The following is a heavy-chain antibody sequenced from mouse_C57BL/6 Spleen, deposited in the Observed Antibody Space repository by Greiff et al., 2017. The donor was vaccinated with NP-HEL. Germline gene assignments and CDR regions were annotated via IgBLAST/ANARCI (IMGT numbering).Heavy chain of an antibody. CDR2: IDPSDSYT. V-gene: IGHV1-69*01. J-gene: IGHJ1*03. CDR1: GYTFTSYW. D-gene: IGHD1-1*01. CDR3: ARSGYYGSSYGWYFDV. Sequence: VQLQQPGAELVMPGASVKLSCKASGYTFTSYWMHWVKQRPGQGLEWIGEIDPSDSYTNYNQKFQGKSTLTVDKSSSTAYMQLTSLTSEDSAVYYCARSGYYGSSYGWYFDVWGTGTTVTVSS.